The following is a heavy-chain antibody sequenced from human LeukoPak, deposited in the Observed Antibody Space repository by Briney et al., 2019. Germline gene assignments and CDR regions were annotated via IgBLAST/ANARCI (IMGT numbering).Heavy chain of an antibody. CDR1: GFIFSDYS. V-gene: IGHV3-21*01. CDR2: ISSSSYI. Sequence: GGSLRLSCAAYGFIFSDYSMNWVRQAPGKGLEWVSSISSSSYIYYTDSVKGRFTISRDNAKNSLYLQLNSLRAEDTAVYYCASIVVVPERNWFDPWGQGTLVTVSS. CDR3: ASIVVVPERNWFDP. J-gene: IGHJ5*02. D-gene: IGHD2-2*01.